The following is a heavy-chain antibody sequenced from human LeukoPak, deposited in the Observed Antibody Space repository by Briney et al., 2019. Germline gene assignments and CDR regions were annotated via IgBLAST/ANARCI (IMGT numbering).Heavy chain of an antibody. Sequence: SETLSLTCAVYGGSFSGYYWSWIRQPPGKGLEWIGEINHSGSTNYNPSLKSRVTISVDPSKNQFSLKLSSVTAADTAVYYCARDLKLSTYCSSTSCPRSTDYWGQGTLVTVSS. CDR2: INHSGST. D-gene: IGHD2-2*01. CDR3: ARDLKLSTYCSSTSCPRSTDY. V-gene: IGHV4-34*01. CDR1: GGSFSGYY. J-gene: IGHJ4*02.